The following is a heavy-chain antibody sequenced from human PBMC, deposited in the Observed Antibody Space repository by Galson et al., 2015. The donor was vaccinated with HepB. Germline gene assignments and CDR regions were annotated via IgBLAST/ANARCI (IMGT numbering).Heavy chain of an antibody. J-gene: IGHJ4*02. Sequence: SLRLSCAASGFTFSSYGMHWVRQAPGKGLEWVAVIWYDGSNKYYEQKLQGRVTMTTDTSTSTAYMEQRSLRSDDTSLCYCASVPLVRGVIGGVLSTNFDYWGQGTLVTVSS. D-gene: IGHD3-10*01. CDR2: IWYDGSNK. V-gene: IGHV3-33*01. CDR3: ASVPLVRGVIGGVLSTNFDY. CDR1: GFTFSSYG.